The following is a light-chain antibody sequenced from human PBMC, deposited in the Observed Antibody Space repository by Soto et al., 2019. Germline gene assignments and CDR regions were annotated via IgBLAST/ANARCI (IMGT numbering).Light chain of an antibody. J-gene: IGKJ3*01. CDR3: QQYNSYLFT. CDR1: QSISSW. CDR2: DAS. Sequence: DIPMTQSPSTLSASVGDRVTITCRASQSISSWLAWYQQKPGKAPKLLIYDASSLESGVPSRFSGSGSGTEFTLTISSLQPDAFATYYCQQYNSYLFTFGPGTKVDIK. V-gene: IGKV1-5*01.